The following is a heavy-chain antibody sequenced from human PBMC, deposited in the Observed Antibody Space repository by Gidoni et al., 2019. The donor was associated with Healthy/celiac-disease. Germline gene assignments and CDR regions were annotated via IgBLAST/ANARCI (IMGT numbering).Heavy chain of an antibody. Sequence: EVQLVESGGGLVQPGGSLILSCAASAFTVSSNYVNWVRQVPGKGLEWVSVIYSGGSTYYADSVKVRFTISRHNSKNTLYLQMNSLRAEDTAVYYCARDLDSSGYYLAFDIWGQGTMVTVSS. D-gene: IGHD3-22*01. J-gene: IGHJ3*02. V-gene: IGHV3-53*04. CDR1: AFTVSSNY. CDR3: ARDLDSSGYYLAFDI. CDR2: IYSGGST.